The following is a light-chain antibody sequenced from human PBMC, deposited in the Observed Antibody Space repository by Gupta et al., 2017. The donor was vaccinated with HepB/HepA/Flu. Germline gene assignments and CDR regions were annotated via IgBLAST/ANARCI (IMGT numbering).Light chain of an antibody. CDR1: KSVSSY. CDR3: QQRSNWPPT. CDR2: DAS. V-gene: IGKV3-11*01. J-gene: IGKJ1*01. Sequence: IVLTQSPATLSLSPGERAPLSCRASKSVSSYLAWYQQKPGQAPRLLIYDASNRASGIPARFSGRGSGTDFTLTISSLEPEDVAVYYCQQRSNWPPTFGQGTKVEIK.